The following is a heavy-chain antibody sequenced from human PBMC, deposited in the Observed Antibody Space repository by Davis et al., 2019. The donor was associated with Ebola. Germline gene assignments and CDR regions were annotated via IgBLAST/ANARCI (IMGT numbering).Heavy chain of an antibody. CDR1: GYSLSDLY. J-gene: IGHJ4*02. Sequence: AASVKVSCKVSGYSLSDLYMHWVRQAPGKGLEWMGGFDPEDDEAVYAQKFQGRVTMTEDTSIDTAYLELSGLTSEDTAVYYCTTPGLNWKFYFDYWGQGTPITVSS. V-gene: IGHV1-24*01. CDR3: TTPGLNWKFYFDY. CDR2: FDPEDDEA. D-gene: IGHD1-20*01.